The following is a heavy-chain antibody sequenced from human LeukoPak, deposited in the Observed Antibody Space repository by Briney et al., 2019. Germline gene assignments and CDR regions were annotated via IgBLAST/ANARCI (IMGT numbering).Heavy chain of an antibody. D-gene: IGHD3-22*01. Sequence: PGRSLRLSCAASGFTFSSYAMHWVHQAPGKGLEWVAVVSYDGSNKYYADSVKGRFTISRDNSKNTLYLQMNSLRAEDTAVYYCARDFRAPPYYYDSSGPPGYWGQGTLVTVSS. CDR2: VSYDGSNK. CDR1: GFTFSSYA. CDR3: ARDFRAPPYYYDSSGPPGY. J-gene: IGHJ4*02. V-gene: IGHV3-30-3*01.